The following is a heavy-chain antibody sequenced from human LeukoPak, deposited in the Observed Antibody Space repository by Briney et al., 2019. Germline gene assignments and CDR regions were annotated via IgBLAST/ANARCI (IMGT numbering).Heavy chain of an antibody. V-gene: IGHV4-4*07. CDR2: VYTSGGT. CDR3: AGGHSGSSAKILYYYYMDV. Sequence: SETLSLTCVLSGGSISSDFWSWIRQPAGKGLEWIGRVYTSGGTNYNPSLKSRVTISIDTAKNQISLKVRSVTAADTAIYYCAGGHSGSSAKILYYYYMDVWGKGTTVTVSS. J-gene: IGHJ6*03. CDR1: GGSISSDF. D-gene: IGHD1-26*01.